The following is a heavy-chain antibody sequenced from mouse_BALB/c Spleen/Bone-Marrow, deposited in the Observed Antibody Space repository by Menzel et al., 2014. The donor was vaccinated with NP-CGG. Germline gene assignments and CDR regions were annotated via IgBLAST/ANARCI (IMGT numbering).Heavy chain of an antibody. Sequence: EVKLMESEAELVKPGASVKLSCTASGFNIKDTYIHWMKQRPEQGLEWIGRIDPANGYTIYDPKFQGKATITADTTSNAAYLQLSSLTSEVTAVYYCALITAATFSYWYFDVWGAGTTVTVSS. V-gene: IGHV14-3*02. CDR2: IDPANGYT. CDR1: GFNIKDTY. CDR3: ALITAATFSYWYFDV. D-gene: IGHD1-2*01. J-gene: IGHJ1*01.